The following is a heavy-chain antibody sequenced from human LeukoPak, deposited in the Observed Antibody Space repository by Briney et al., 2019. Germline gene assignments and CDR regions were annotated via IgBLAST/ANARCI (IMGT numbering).Heavy chain of an antibody. D-gene: IGHD2-15*01. Sequence: PSETLSLTCAVYGGSFSGYYWSWIRQPPGKGLEWIGEINHSGSTNYNPSLKSRVTISVDTSKNQFSLKLSSVTAADTAVYCCARGVGCSGGSCYFRTFFYYYYMDVWGKGTTVTVSS. J-gene: IGHJ6*03. CDR1: GGSFSGYY. V-gene: IGHV4-34*01. CDR2: INHSGST. CDR3: ARGVGCSGGSCYFRTFFYYYYMDV.